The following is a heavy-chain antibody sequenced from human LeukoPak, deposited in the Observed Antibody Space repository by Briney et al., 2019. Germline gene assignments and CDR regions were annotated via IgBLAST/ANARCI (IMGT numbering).Heavy chain of an antibody. CDR3: ARVYLLEMATIPYFDY. Sequence: GGSLRLSRAASGFTFSSYSMNWVRQAPGKGLEWVSSISSSSSYIYYADSVKGRFTISRDNAKNSLYLQMNSLRAEDTAVYYCARVYLLEMATIPYFDYWGQGTLVTVSS. CDR1: GFTFSSYS. J-gene: IGHJ4*02. CDR2: ISSSSSYI. D-gene: IGHD5-24*01. V-gene: IGHV3-21*01.